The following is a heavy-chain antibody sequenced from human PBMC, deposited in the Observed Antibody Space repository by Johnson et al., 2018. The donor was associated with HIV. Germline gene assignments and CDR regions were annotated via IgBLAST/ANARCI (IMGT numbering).Heavy chain of an antibody. V-gene: IGHV3-48*04. D-gene: IGHD5-24*01. J-gene: IGHJ3*02. Sequence: VQLVESGGGVVQPGRSLRLSCAASGFTFSSYGMHWVRQAPGKGLEWVSYISSSGSTIYYADSVKGRFTISRDNAKNSLYLQMNSLRAEDTAVYYCAKAWEMALGAFDIWGQGTMVTVSS. CDR2: ISSSGSTI. CDR3: AKAWEMALGAFDI. CDR1: GFTFSSYG.